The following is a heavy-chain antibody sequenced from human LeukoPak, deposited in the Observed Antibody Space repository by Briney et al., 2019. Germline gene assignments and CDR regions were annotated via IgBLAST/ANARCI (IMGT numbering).Heavy chain of an antibody. CDR1: GGPFSNYG. CDR2: IIPLFGSA. CDR3: ARCRFYDSSGNYYVFQY. J-gene: IGHJ1*01. D-gene: IGHD3-22*01. V-gene: IGHV1-69*05. Sequence: SVKVSCKASGGPFSNYGIRWVRQAPGQGLEWMGGIIPLFGSAKYAQTLQGRLTITTDESTSTTHMELNSLRSEDTAVYYCARCRFYDSSGNYYVFQYWGQGTLVTVSS.